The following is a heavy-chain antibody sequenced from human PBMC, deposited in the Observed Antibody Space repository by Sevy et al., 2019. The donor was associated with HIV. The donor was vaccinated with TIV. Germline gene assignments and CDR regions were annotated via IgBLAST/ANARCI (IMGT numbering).Heavy chain of an antibody. D-gene: IGHD1-26*01. Sequence: GGSLRLPCAASGFTLSSYWMSWVRQAPGKGLEWVANIKQDGSDKYYVDSVKGRFTISRDNAKNSLYLQMNSLRAEDTAVYYCARDLYSGSYYENYWGQGTLVTVSS. V-gene: IGHV3-7*01. CDR3: ARDLYSGSYYENY. CDR1: GFTLSSYW. CDR2: IKQDGSDK. J-gene: IGHJ4*02.